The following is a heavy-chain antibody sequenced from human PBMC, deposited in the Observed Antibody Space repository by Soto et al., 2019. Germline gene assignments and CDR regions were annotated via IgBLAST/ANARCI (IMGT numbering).Heavy chain of an antibody. D-gene: IGHD2-15*01. CDR1: GFTVSSHA. Sequence: EVQVVESGGGLVKPGGSLRLSCEGSGFTVSSHAMTWIRQAPGKGPEWVSTITADGGTYYADSVKGRFAMSRDTSESTLYLQMNSLGAEDTAAYYCAPHVSCSGGSCQYDAFAIRGQGTMVTVSS. J-gene: IGHJ3*02. V-gene: IGHV3-23*04. CDR3: APHVSCSGGSCQYDAFAI. CDR2: ITADGGT.